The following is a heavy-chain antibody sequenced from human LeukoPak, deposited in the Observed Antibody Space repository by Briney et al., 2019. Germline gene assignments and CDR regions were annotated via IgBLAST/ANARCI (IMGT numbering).Heavy chain of an antibody. V-gene: IGHV3-66*01. Sequence: PGGSPRLSCAASGLTVSSNYMSWVRQAPGKGLEWVSVIYSGGSTYYADSVKGRFTISRDNSKNTLYLQMNSLRAEDTAVYYCARYLGVSTKGVYYYYYYGMDVWGQGTTVTVSS. D-gene: IGHD2-8*01. CDR1: GLTVSSNY. CDR3: ARYLGVSTKGVYYYYYYGMDV. J-gene: IGHJ6*02. CDR2: IYSGGST.